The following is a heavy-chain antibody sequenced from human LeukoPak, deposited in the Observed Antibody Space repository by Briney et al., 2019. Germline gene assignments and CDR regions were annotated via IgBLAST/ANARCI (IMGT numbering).Heavy chain of an antibody. CDR1: GGSISSYY. V-gene: IGHV4-4*07. D-gene: IGHD3-3*01. J-gene: IGHJ3*02. CDR3: ARDYYDFWSGRGAGLDI. Sequence: SETLSLTCTVSGGSISSYYWSWIRQPAGKGLERIGRIYTSGSTNYNPSLKSRVTMSVDTSNNQFSLKLSSVTAADTAVYYCARDYYDFWSGRGAGLDIWGQGTMATVSS. CDR2: IYTSGST.